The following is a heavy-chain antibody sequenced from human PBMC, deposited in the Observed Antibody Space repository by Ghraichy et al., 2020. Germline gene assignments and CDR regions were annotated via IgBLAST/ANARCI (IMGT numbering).Heavy chain of an antibody. Sequence: GGSLRLSCAASGFTFSTYAMNWVRQAPGKGLEWVSVISQNTRDIFFADSVRGRFTISRDNSRNTLSLQMNSLRDEDTAVYYCAKFMGSSFQRGWFDPWGQGTLVTVSS. CDR1: GFTFSTYA. V-gene: IGHV3-23*01. J-gene: IGHJ5*02. CDR2: ISQNTRDI. D-gene: IGHD6-13*01. CDR3: AKFMGSSFQRGWFDP.